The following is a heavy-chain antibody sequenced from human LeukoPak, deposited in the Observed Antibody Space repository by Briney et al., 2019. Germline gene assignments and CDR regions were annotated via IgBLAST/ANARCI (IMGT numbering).Heavy chain of an antibody. J-gene: IGHJ4*02. D-gene: IGHD2-15*01. CDR1: GYTFTSYY. Sequence: GASVKVSCKASGYTFTSYYMHWVRQAPGQGLEWMGIINPSGGSTNYAQKFQGRVTITADESTSTAYMELSSLRSEDTAVYYCARDMGYCSGGSCYFGGYWGQGTLVTVSS. V-gene: IGHV1-46*01. CDR3: ARDMGYCSGGSCYFGGY. CDR2: INPSGGST.